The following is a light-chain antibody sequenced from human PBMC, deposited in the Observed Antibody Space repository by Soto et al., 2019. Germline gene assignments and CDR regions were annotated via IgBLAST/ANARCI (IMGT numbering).Light chain of an antibody. V-gene: IGLV2-14*01. CDR2: EVS. CDR3: TSYTTISTLYV. CDR1: SNDIGNYNY. J-gene: IGLJ1*01. Sequence: QSVLTQPASVSGSPGQSITISRTGTSNDIGNYNYVSWYQQHPGKAPKVMIYEVSNRPSGISNRFSGSKSGNTASLTISGLQAEDEADYYCTSYTTISTLYVFGSGTKVTVL.